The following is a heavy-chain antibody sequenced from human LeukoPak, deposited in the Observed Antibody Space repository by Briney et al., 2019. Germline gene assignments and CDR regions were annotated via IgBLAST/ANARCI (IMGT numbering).Heavy chain of an antibody. Sequence: GGSLRLSCAASGFTFSTYLMNWVRQAPGKGLEWVSSISSRSDYIYYADSVKGRFTISRDNAKNSLYLQMNSLRAEDTALYHCARVKGDGAHFDYWGQGTLVTVSS. CDR1: GFTFSTYL. V-gene: IGHV3-21*04. CDR2: ISSRSDYI. D-gene: IGHD1-26*01. J-gene: IGHJ4*02. CDR3: ARVKGDGAHFDY.